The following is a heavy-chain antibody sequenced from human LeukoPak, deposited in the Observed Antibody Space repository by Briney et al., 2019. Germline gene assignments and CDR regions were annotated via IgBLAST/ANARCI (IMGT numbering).Heavy chain of an antibody. J-gene: IGHJ3*02. D-gene: IGHD4-11*01. CDR3: SRGQHRVTYSDDGFDI. CDR1: GFTFSSYA. Sequence: GGSLRLSCAASGFTFSSYAMHWVRQAPGKGLEWVAVISYAGNNEYYADSVKGRFTISRDNSKNTLFLQMNSLRPEDTAVYYCSRGQHRVTYSDDGFDIWGQGTMVTVSS. V-gene: IGHV3-30*04. CDR2: ISYAGNNE.